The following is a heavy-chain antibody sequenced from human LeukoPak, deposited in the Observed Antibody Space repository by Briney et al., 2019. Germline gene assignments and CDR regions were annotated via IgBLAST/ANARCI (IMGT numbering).Heavy chain of an antibody. J-gene: IGHJ4*02. V-gene: IGHV3-30*02. Sequence: GGSLRLSCAPSGFTFSIFGMHWVRQAPGKGLEWVTFIRYDGSHKYYADSVKGRFTIYRDNSNNTLYMQMDSVRIEDTAVYYCARDVGGGDTFDYWGQGTLVTVSS. D-gene: IGHD2-21*02. CDR1: GFTFSIFG. CDR2: IRYDGSHK. CDR3: ARDVGGGDTFDY.